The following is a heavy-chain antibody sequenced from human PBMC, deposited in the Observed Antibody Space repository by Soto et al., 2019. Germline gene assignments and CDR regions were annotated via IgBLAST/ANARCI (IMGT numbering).Heavy chain of an antibody. CDR1: GGSMSSYY. D-gene: IGHD2-15*01. J-gene: IGHJ4*02. CDR3: ARADPDASVGY. CDR2: ISYSGST. Sequence: SETLSLTCTVSGGSMSSYYWTWLRQAPGRGLEWIGYISYSGSTYYNPSLKSRVTISADTSKNQFSLRMNSMIAADTAVYYCARADPDASVGYWGQGTLVTAPQ. V-gene: IGHV4-59*01.